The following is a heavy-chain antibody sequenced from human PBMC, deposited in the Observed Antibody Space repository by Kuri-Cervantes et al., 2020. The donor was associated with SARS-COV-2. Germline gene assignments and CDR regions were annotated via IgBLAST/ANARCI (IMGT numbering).Heavy chain of an antibody. CDR2: IYTSGST. CDR3: ARDPGIAAAGTFPKEYYYYYYMDV. J-gene: IGHJ6*03. Sequence: SETLSLTCTVSGGSISSYYCSWIRQPAGKGLEWIGRIYTSGSTNYNPSLKSRVTMSVDTSKNQFSLKLRSVTAADTAVYYCARDPGIAAAGTFPKEYYYYYYMDVWGKGTTVTVSS. D-gene: IGHD6-13*01. V-gene: IGHV4-4*07. CDR1: GGSISSYY.